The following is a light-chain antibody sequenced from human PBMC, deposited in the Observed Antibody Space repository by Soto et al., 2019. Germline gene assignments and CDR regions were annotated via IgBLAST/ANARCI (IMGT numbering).Light chain of an antibody. CDR3: QQSHSAPYS. Sequence: DIQMTQSPSSLSASVGDRVTITCRASRSIGDYLNWYRQKPESAPKLLIYLTSRLQSGVPSRFSGSGSGTDLTITISSLQPDDVETYDGQQSHSAPYSFGQGTKVDIK. CDR1: RSIGDY. CDR2: LTS. V-gene: IGKV1-39*01. J-gene: IGKJ2*01.